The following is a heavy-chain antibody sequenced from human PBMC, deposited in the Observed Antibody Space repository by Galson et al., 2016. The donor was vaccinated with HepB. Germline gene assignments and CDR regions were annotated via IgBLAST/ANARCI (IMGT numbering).Heavy chain of an antibody. V-gene: IGHV3-30*18. CDR1: GFISGRSC. CDR3: AKDRRGSGPYYDFWSDYFPAN. CDR2: LSYEGNHR. J-gene: IGHJ4*02. Sequence: SLRLSCAASGFISGRSCLHCVRQAPGKGLERVAVLSYEGNHRQYGDYVNGRFTISRDKSKHTLYLDMSSLINEDTAVYYCAKDRRGSGPYYDFWSDYFPANWGQGTLVTVSS. D-gene: IGHD3-3*01.